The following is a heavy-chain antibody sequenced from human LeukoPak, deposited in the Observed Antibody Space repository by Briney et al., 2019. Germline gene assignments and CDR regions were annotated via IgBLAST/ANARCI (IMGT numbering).Heavy chain of an antibody. J-gene: IGHJ5*02. Sequence: QPGGSLRLSCAASGFTFSSYAMHWVRQAPGKGLEWVAVISYDGSNKYYADSVKGRFTISRDNSKNTLYLQMNSLRAEDTAVYYCAKASSGRWFDPWGQGTLVTVSS. CDR3: AKASSGRWFDP. V-gene: IGHV3-30-3*01. CDR1: GFTFSSYA. CDR2: ISYDGSNK. D-gene: IGHD3-22*01.